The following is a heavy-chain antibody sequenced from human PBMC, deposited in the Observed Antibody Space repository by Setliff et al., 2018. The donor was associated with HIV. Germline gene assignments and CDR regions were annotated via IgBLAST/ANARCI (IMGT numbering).Heavy chain of an antibody. CDR2: ISSSGDIT. V-gene: IGHV3-23*01. Sequence: GALRLSCAASGFTLNSYAMNWVRQAPGKGLEWVSTISSSGDITLYADSVKGRFTISTDNSKGTLYLQMNGLRAEDTAIYFCAKEKFTFTVVRGVIDSWGQGTLVTVSS. J-gene: IGHJ4*02. CDR3: AKEKFTFTVVRGVIDS. CDR1: GFTLNSYA. D-gene: IGHD3-10*01.